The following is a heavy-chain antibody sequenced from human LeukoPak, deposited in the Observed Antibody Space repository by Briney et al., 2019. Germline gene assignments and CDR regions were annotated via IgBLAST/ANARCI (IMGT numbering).Heavy chain of an antibody. V-gene: IGHV3-23*01. CDR1: GFTFSSYA. J-gene: IGHJ4*02. CDR2: ISGSGGST. Sequence: PGGSLRLSCTASGFTFSSYAMSWVRQAPGKGLEWVSAISGSGGSTYYADSVKGRFTISRDNSKNTLYLQMNSLRAEDTAVYYCAKSGWVGESPFDYWGQGTLVTVSS. CDR3: AKSGWVGESPFDY. D-gene: IGHD3-10*01.